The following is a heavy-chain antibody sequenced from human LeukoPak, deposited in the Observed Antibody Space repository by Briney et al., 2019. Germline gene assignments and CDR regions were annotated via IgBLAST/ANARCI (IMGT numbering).Heavy chain of an antibody. CDR1: GFTVSTNF. J-gene: IGHJ4*02. D-gene: IGHD3-10*01. CDR3: TRDRSSMVRGNYFDY. CDR2: LYSGETT. V-gene: IGHV3-66*01. Sequence: GGSLRLSCAVSGFTVSTNFMSWVRQAPGKGLEWVSVLYSGETTSYVDSVKGRFTISRDNSKNTLYLQMNSLRVEDTAVYYCTRDRSSMVRGNYFDYWGQGTLVNVSS.